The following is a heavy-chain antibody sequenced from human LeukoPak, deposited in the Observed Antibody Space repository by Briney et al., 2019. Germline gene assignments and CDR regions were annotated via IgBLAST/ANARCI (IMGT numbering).Heavy chain of an antibody. CDR2: INAGNGNT. CDR1: GHTFTSYA. Sequence: GASVKVSCKASGHTFTSYAMHWVRQAPGQRLEWMGWINAGNGNTKYSQKFQGRVTITRDTSASTAYMELSSLRSEDTAVYYCARGEPLAMVPYYYYYGMDVWGQGTTVTVSS. CDR3: ARGEPLAMVPYYYYYGMDV. J-gene: IGHJ6*02. D-gene: IGHD5-18*01. V-gene: IGHV1-3*01.